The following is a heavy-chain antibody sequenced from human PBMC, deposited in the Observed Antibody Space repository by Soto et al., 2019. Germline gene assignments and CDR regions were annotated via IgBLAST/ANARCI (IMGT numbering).Heavy chain of an antibody. CDR1: GFTFSSYA. D-gene: IGHD6-19*01. CDR3: ANSKGKTVAGPYSFDY. CDR2: ISGSGGST. V-gene: IGHV3-23*01. J-gene: IGHJ4*02. Sequence: GGSLRLSCAASGFTFSSYAMSWVRQAPGKGLEWVSAISGSGGSTYYADSVKGRFTISRDNSKNTLYLQMNSLRAEDTAVYYCANSKGKTVAGPYSFDYWGQGTLVTVSS.